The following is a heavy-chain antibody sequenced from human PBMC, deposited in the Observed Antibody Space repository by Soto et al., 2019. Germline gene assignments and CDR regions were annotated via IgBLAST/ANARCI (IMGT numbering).Heavy chain of an antibody. CDR1: GYTFTYRY. CDR3: ATVSSTSCYTPHCGMDV. Sequence: SVKVSCKASGYTFTYRYLHWVRQAPGQALEWMGWITPFNGNTNYAQKFQDRVTITRDRSMSTAYMELSSLRSEDTAMCYCATVSSTSCYTPHCGMDVWGQGTTVTVSS. D-gene: IGHD2-2*02. CDR2: ITPFNGNT. V-gene: IGHV1-45*02. J-gene: IGHJ6*02.